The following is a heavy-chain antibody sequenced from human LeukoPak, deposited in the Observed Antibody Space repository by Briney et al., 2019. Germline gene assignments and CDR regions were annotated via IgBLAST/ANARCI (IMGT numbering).Heavy chain of an antibody. Sequence: ASVKVSCKASGYTFTGYYLHWVRQAPGQGPEWMGWINPDSGGINYAQKFQDRVTMTRDTSISTAYMELSRLRSDDTAVYYCVRDRRRFHFDYWGQGTLVTVSS. V-gene: IGHV1-2*02. CDR1: GYTFTGYY. J-gene: IGHJ4*02. CDR2: INPDSGGI. CDR3: VRDRRRFHFDY.